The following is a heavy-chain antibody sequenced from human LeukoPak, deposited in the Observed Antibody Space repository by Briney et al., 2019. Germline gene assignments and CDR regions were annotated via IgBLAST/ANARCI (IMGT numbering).Heavy chain of an antibody. CDR1: GYSISSGYY. CDR2: IYYSGNT. Sequence: SETLSLTCTVSGYSISSGYYWGWIRPPPGKGLEWIGSIYYSGNTYYNASLKSQVSISIDTSKNHFSLRLTSVTAADTAVYYCARQTGSGLFILPGGQGTLVTVSS. CDR3: ARQTGSGLFILP. D-gene: IGHD3/OR15-3a*01. V-gene: IGHV4-38-2*02. J-gene: IGHJ4*02.